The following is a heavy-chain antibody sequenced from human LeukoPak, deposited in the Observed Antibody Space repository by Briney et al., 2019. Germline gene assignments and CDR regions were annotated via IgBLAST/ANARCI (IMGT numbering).Heavy chain of an antibody. Sequence: ASVKVSCKASGYTFNSYGFSWVRHSPGQGLEWLGGIIAYKGNTNYAQNLQGRVTMTTDTSTSTAYMELMSLRADDTAVYYCARDPTGLVGATDSWGQGTLVTVSS. D-gene: IGHD1-26*01. CDR3: ARDPTGLVGATDS. CDR1: GYTFNSYG. V-gene: IGHV1-18*01. CDR2: IIAYKGNT. J-gene: IGHJ4*02.